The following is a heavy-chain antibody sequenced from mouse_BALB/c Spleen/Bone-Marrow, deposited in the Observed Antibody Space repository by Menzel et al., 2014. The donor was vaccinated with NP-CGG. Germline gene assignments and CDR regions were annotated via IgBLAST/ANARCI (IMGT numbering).Heavy chain of an antibody. J-gene: IGHJ4*01. Sequence: VQLQQSGAEVMRPGSSVNIPCKASGYEFSNYGMNWVKQRPGQGLEWIGQIYPGDGDTNYNGKFKGRVTLTADKSSSTAYMQLSSLTSEDSAVYFCASVYDYGRGYAMDYWGQGTSVTVSS. CDR3: ASVYDYGRGYAMDY. V-gene: IGHV1-80*01. CDR2: IYPGDGDT. D-gene: IGHD2-4*01. CDR1: GYEFSNYG.